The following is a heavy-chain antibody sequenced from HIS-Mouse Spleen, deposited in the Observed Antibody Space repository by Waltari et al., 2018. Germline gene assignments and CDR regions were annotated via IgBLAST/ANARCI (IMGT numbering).Heavy chain of an antibody. J-gene: IGHJ3*02. D-gene: IGHD7-27*01. Sequence: QVQLVQSGAEVKKPGASVKVSCKASGYTFTGYYMHWVRQAPGQGLEWMGWINPNSGGTTYAQKFQGRVTMTRDTSISTAYMELSRLRSDDTAVYYCARESGDHDAFDIWGQGTMVTVSS. V-gene: IGHV1-2*02. CDR3: ARESGDHDAFDI. CDR1: GYTFTGYY. CDR2: INPNSGGT.